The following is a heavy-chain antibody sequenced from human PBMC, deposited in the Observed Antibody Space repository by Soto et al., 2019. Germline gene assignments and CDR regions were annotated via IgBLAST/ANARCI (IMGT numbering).Heavy chain of an antibody. Sequence: PGGSLRLSCAASGFTFSSYAMSWVRQAPGKGLEWVSAISGSGGSTYYADFVKGRFTISRDNSKNTLYLQMNSLRAEDTAVYYCAKDMHDYGDYADLDYWGQGTLVTVSS. V-gene: IGHV3-23*01. J-gene: IGHJ4*02. D-gene: IGHD4-17*01. CDR2: ISGSGGST. CDR1: GFTFSSYA. CDR3: AKDMHDYGDYADLDY.